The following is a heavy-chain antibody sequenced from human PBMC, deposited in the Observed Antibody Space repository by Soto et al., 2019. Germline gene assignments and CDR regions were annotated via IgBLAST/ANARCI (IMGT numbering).Heavy chain of an antibody. Sequence: ETLALSCTVACGSVSSGSYYGRWIRQPPGKGLEWIGYIYYSGSTNYNPPLKSRVTISVDTSKNQFALKLSSVTAADTAVYYCARRRRTGTIGLDYWGQGTLVTVSS. D-gene: IGHD1-7*01. V-gene: IGHV4-61*01. CDR2: IYYSGST. CDR1: CGSVSSGSYY. J-gene: IGHJ4*02. CDR3: ARRRRTGTIGLDY.